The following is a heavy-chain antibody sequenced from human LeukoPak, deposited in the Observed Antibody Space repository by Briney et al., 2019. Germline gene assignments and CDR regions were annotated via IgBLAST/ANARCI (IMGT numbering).Heavy chain of an antibody. D-gene: IGHD4-17*01. CDR2: IYYSGST. J-gene: IGHJ4*02. CDR1: DSSIGCCY. V-gene: IGHV4-59*01. Sequence: VTLSLRCTASDSSIGCCYGSVLRSPPGEGLKKIGYIYYSGSTNYNPSLKSRVTISVDTSKNQFSLKLSSVTAADTAVYYCARRDYGDLFDYWGQGTLVTVSS. CDR3: ARRDYGDLFDY.